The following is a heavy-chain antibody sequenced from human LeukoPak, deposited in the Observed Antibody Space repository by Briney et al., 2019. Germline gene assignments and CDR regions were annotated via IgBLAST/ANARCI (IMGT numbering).Heavy chain of an antibody. Sequence: GGSLRLSCAASGFTFDDYTMHWVRQAPGKGLEWVSLISWDGGSTHYADSVKGRFTISRDNSKNSLYLQMNSLRTEDTALYYCAKVLVPAAPWGMDVWGQGTTVTVSS. CDR3: AKVLVPAAPWGMDV. J-gene: IGHJ6*02. V-gene: IGHV3-43*01. D-gene: IGHD2-2*01. CDR2: ISWDGGST. CDR1: GFTFDDYT.